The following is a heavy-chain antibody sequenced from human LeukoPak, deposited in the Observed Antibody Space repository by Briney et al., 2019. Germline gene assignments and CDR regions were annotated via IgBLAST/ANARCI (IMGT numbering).Heavy chain of an antibody. Sequence: GESLKISCRASGYDFTMYWIAWVRQMPGKGLEWMGIIYPGDSDTRYSPSFQGQVTISADKSISTAYLQWSSLKASDTAMYYCARRDTALVPPSYWGQGTLVTVSS. CDR2: IYPGDSDT. CDR3: ARRDTALVPPSY. V-gene: IGHV5-51*01. D-gene: IGHD5-18*01. CDR1: GYDFTMYW. J-gene: IGHJ4*02.